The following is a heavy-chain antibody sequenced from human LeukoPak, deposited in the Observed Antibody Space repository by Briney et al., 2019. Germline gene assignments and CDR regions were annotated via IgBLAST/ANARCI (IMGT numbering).Heavy chain of an antibody. Sequence: SVKVSCKASGGTFISYAISWVRQAPGQGLEWMGGIIPILGSANYAQKFQGRVTITADESTSTAYMELSSLRSEDTAVYYCARPSSIAARPPPRPYDYYYYMDVWGKGTTVTVSS. CDR1: GGTFISYA. D-gene: IGHD6-6*01. CDR3: ARPSSIAARPPPRPYDYYYYMDV. V-gene: IGHV1-69*01. CDR2: IIPILGSA. J-gene: IGHJ6*03.